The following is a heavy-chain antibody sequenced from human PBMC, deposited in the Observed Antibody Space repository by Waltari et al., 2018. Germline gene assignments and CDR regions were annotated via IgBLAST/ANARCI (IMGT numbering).Heavy chain of an antibody. Sequence: QITLKESGPTLVKPTQTLTLTCTFSGFSISNSGVGVGWIRQPTGKAMEWIALIHLNDDKRYSPMLKSRLTITNDTSKNQVVLKMTNMDPVDTAQYFCARIPHPSNWGWGGVGGYFDYWGQGTLVTVSS. CDR3: ARIPHPSNWGWGGVGGYFDY. CDR1: GFSISNSGVG. CDR2: IHLNDDK. J-gene: IGHJ4*02. V-gene: IGHV2-5*01. D-gene: IGHD7-27*01.